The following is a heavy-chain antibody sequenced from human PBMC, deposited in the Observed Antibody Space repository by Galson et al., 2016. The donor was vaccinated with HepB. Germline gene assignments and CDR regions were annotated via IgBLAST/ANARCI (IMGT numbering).Heavy chain of an antibody. J-gene: IGHJ4*02. D-gene: IGHD2-15*01. CDR1: GFTFTTYA. CDR3: AEEYCSFFDS. Sequence: SLRLSCAASGFTFTTYALSWVRQAPGKGLEWVSAISRGGDATYYTDSVKGRFSISRDNSKNMLYLQMNSLRAEDTAVYFCAEEYCSFFDSWGQGALVTVSS. V-gene: IGHV3-23*01. CDR2: ISRGGDAT.